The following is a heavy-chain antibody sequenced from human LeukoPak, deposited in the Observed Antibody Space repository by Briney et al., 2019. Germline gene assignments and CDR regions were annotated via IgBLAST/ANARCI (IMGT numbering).Heavy chain of an antibody. CDR2: ISSSSSYI. V-gene: IGHV3-21*01. J-gene: IGHJ4*02. D-gene: IGHD3-22*01. CDR1: GFTFSSYS. CDR3: ARDLIIPSTMIGSLEY. Sequence: GGSLRLSCAASGFTFSSYSMNWVRQAPGKGLEWVSSISSSSSYIYYADSVKGRFTISRDNAKNSLYLQMNSLRAEDTAVYYRARDLIIPSTMIGSLEYWGQGTLVTVSS.